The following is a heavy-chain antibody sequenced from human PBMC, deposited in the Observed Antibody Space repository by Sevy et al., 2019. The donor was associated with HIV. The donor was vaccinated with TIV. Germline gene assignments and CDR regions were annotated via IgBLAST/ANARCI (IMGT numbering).Heavy chain of an antibody. CDR1: GGSISSSSYY. CDR3: ARHASYSSSWYPPFDY. J-gene: IGHJ4*02. Sequence: SETLSLTCTVSGGSISSSSYYWGWIRQPPGKGLEWIGSIYYNGSTYYNPSLKSRVTISVDTSKNQFSLKLSSVTAADTAVYYCARHASYSSSWYPPFDYWGQGTLVTVSS. D-gene: IGHD6-13*01. V-gene: IGHV4-39*01. CDR2: IYYNGST.